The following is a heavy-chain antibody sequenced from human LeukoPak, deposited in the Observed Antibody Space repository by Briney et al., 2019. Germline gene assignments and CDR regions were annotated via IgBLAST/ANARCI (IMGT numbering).Heavy chain of an antibody. J-gene: IGHJ6*02. D-gene: IGHD4-17*01. CDR1: GFTFDDYA. V-gene: IGHV3-9*01. Sequence: PGGSLRLSCAASGFTFDDYAMHWVRQAPWKGLEWVSGISWNSGSIGYADSVKGRFTISRDNSKNTVYLQMNSLRAEDTATYYCARALDYGDYSEDGMDVWGQGTTVTVS. CDR2: ISWNSGSI. CDR3: ARALDYGDYSEDGMDV.